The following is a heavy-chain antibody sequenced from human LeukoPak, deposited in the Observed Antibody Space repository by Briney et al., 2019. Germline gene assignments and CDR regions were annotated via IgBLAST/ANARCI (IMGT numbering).Heavy chain of an antibody. D-gene: IGHD5-18*01. J-gene: IGHJ4*02. Sequence: GGSLRLSCAASGFTFSSYSMNWARQAPGKGLEWVSSISSSSSYIYYADSVKGRFTISRDNAKNSLYLQMNSLRAEDTAVYYCARDPPPVDTAMVMLSYFDYWGQGTLVTVSS. V-gene: IGHV3-21*01. CDR1: GFTFSSYS. CDR2: ISSSSSYI. CDR3: ARDPPPVDTAMVMLSYFDY.